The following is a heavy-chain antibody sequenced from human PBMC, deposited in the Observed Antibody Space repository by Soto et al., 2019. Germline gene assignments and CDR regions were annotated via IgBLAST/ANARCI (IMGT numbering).Heavy chain of an antibody. CDR3: ARTDSGSDGAHFEY. CDR1: GGSISSYY. CDR2: IYNSGST. J-gene: IGHJ4*02. D-gene: IGHD1-26*01. Sequence: SETLSLTCTVSGGSISSYYWSWIRQPPGKGLEWIGYIYNSGSTNYNPSFKSRVTISVDTSKNQFSLKLSSVTAADTVVYFCARTDSGSDGAHFEYWGQGDLVTLCS. V-gene: IGHV4-59*01.